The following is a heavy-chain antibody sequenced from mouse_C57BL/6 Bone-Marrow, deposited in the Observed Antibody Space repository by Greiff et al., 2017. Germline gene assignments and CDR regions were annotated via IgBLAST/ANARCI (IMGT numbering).Heavy chain of an antibody. CDR2: ISDGGSYT. CDR1: GFTFSSYA. J-gene: IGHJ1*03. V-gene: IGHV5-4*03. CDR3: ARGDGYYGYFDV. Sequence: EVKLMASGGGLVKPGGSLKLSCAASGFTFSSYAMSWVRQTPEKRLEWVATISDGGSYTYYPENVKGRFTISRDNAKNNLYLQMSHLKSEDTAMYYCARGDGYYGYFDVWGTGTTVTVSS. D-gene: IGHD2-3*01.